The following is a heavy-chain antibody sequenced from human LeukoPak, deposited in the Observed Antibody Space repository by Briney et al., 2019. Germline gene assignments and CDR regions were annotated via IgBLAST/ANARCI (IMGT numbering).Heavy chain of an antibody. CDR1: GYTFTSYY. CDR2: INPSGGST. CDR3: ASASTPRGGYYYYYYMDV. D-gene: IGHD5/OR15-5a*01. V-gene: IGHV1-46*01. Sequence: ASVKVSCKASGYTFTSYYMHWVRQAPGQGLEWMGIINPSGGSTSYAQKFQGRVTMTRDASISTAYMELSRLRSDDTAVYYCASASTPRGGYYYYYYMDVWGKGTTVTVSS. J-gene: IGHJ6*03.